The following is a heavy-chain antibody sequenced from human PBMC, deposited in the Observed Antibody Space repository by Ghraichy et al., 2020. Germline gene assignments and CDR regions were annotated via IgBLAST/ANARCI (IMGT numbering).Heavy chain of an antibody. V-gene: IGHV3-53*01. J-gene: IGHJ3*02. D-gene: IGHD2-15*01. CDR2: IYSDGST. Sequence: GGSLRLSCAASGFTVSDTYMSWVRQAPGKGLEWVSIIYSDGSTYYADSVKGRFTISRDNSRNTLYLQMNSLRAEDTAVYFCARERLAYCSGGSCYADAFDIWGQGTMVTVSS. CDR1: GFTVSDTY. CDR3: ARERLAYCSGGSCYADAFDI.